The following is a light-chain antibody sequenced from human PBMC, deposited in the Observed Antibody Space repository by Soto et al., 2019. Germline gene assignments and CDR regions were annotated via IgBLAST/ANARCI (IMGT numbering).Light chain of an antibody. J-gene: IGKJ2*01. CDR3: QHYNYWPYA. Sequence: EVVMTQSPATLSLSPGERATLSCRASQTIDNTLAWYQRKPGQAPRLLIYDACTRATGVPARFSGSGSGTDFTLTISSLQSEDFAVYYCQHYNYWPYAFGQGTKVDIK. V-gene: IGKV3D-15*01. CDR1: QTIDNT. CDR2: DAC.